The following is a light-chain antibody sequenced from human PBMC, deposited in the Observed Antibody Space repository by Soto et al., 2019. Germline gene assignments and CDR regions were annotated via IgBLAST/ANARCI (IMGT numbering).Light chain of an antibody. J-gene: IGLJ3*02. V-gene: IGLV2-14*01. CDR2: EVN. CDR3: CSYAGSYTWV. CDR1: SSDVGGYNY. Sequence: QSALTQPASVSGSPGQSITISCTGTSSDVGGYNYVSWYQQHPGKAPKLMIFEVNTRPSGVSNRFSGSKSGNTASLTISGLQAEDEADFYCCSYAGSYTWVFGGGTKLTVL.